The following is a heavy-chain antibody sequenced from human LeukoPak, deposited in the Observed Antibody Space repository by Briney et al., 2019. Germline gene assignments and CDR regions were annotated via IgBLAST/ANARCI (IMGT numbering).Heavy chain of an antibody. Sequence: GGSLRLSCAASGFSFSTYGMNWVRQAPGKGLEWVASISGSSSNKYYADSVQGRFTISRDNAKNSLYLQMGSLRAEDTAVYYCARPPSTSAWSNSVDDWGQGTLVTVSS. V-gene: IGHV3-21*01. J-gene: IGHJ4*02. CDR3: ARPPSTSAWSNSVDD. CDR2: ISGSSSNK. CDR1: GFSFSTYG. D-gene: IGHD6-19*01.